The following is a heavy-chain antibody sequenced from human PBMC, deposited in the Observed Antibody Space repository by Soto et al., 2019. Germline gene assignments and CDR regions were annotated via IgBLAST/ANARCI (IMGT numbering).Heavy chain of an antibody. CDR1: GGSISSYY. V-gene: IGHV4-59*01. CDR2: IYYSGST. CDR3: ARQMTTLTTFDY. D-gene: IGHD4-17*01. J-gene: IGHJ4*02. Sequence: PSGTLSLTCVVSGGSISSYYWSWIRQPPGRGLEWIGYIYYSGSTNYNPSLKSRVTISVDTSKNQFSLKVSSVTAADTAVYYCARQMTTLTTFDYWGRETLVT.